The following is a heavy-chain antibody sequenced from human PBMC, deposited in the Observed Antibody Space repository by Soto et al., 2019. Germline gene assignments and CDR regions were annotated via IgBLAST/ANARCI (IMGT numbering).Heavy chain of an antibody. CDR2: INPNSGGT. Sequence: ASVKVSCKASGYTFTGYYMHWVRQAPGQGLEWMGWINPNSGGTNYAQKFQGWVTMTRDTSISTAYMELSRLRSDDTAVYYCARDQGGSSGTKGGYYGMDVWGQGTTVTVYS. CDR1: GYTFTGYY. CDR3: ARDQGGSSGTKGGYYGMDV. J-gene: IGHJ6*02. V-gene: IGHV1-2*04. D-gene: IGHD6-19*01.